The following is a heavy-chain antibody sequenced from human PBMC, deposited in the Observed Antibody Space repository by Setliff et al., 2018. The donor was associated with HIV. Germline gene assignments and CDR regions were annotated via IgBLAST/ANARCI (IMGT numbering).Heavy chain of an antibody. V-gene: IGHV1-69*05. Sequence: SVKVSCKASGGTFSSYAISRVRQAPGQGLEWMGGIIPIFGTANYAQKFQGRVTITTDESTSTAYMELSSLRSEDTAVYYCARMLPPGGDYYYYYMDVWGKGTTVTVSS. CDR1: GGTFSSYA. CDR2: IIPIFGTA. D-gene: IGHD2-15*01. J-gene: IGHJ6*03. CDR3: ARMLPPGGDYYYYYMDV.